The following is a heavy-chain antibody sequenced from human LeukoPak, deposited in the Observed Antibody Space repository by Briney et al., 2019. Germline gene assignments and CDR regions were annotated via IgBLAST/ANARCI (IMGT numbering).Heavy chain of an antibody. CDR3: ARNYGSGSYGYYYYYMDV. V-gene: IGHV4-39*07. J-gene: IGHJ6*03. CDR2: IYHSGST. CDR1: GGSISSSGYY. Sequence: PSETLSLTCTVSGGSISSSGYYWGWIRQPPGKGLEWIGSIYHSGSTYYNPSLKSRVTISVDTSKDQFSLKLSSVTAADTAVYYCARNYGSGSYGYYYYYMDVWGKGTTVTVSS. D-gene: IGHD3-10*01.